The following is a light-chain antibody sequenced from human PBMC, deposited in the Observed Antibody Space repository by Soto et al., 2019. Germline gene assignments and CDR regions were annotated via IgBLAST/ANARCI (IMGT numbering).Light chain of an antibody. CDR1: SSDVMNYNF. CDR3: CSYGGRTTFYV. Sequence: SVLTQPASVSGSPGQSITISCTGTSSDVMNYNFVSWYQQHPGKAPKLMIYEGTKRPSGVSNRFSGSKSGNTASLTISGLQAEDEADYYCCSYGGRTTFYVFGTGTKVTV. V-gene: IGLV2-23*01. CDR2: EGT. J-gene: IGLJ1*01.